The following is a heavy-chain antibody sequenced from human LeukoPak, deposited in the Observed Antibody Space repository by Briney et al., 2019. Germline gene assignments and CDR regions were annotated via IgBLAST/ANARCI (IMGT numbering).Heavy chain of an antibody. D-gene: IGHD6-13*01. V-gene: IGHV3-53*01. CDR3: ASHSSSWYGFDY. CDR2: IYSGGST. CDR1: GVTVSSNH. J-gene: IGHJ4*02. Sequence: GGSLRLSCAASGVTVSSNHMSWVRQAPGKGLEWVSVIYSGGSTCYADSVKGRFTISRDNSKNTLYLQMNSLRAEDTAVYYCASHSSSWYGFDYWGQGTLVTVSS.